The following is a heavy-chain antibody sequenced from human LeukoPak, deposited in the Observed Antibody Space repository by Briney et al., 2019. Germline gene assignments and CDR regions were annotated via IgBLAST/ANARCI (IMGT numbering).Heavy chain of an antibody. V-gene: IGHV4-39*01. J-gene: IGHJ4*02. CDR1: GGSISSSSCY. D-gene: IGHD3-22*01. CDR2: IYCSGST. Sequence: SETLSLTCTVSGGSISSSSCYWGWIRQPPGKGLEWIGSIYCSGSTYYTPSLKSRVTISVATSKNQFSLKLRSVTAADTDVFYCARRLDSRAETFDYWGQGSLVTVSS. CDR3: ARRLDSRAETFDY.